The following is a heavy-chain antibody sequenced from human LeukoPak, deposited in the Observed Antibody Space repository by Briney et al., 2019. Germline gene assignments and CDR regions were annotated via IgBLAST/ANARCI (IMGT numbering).Heavy chain of an antibody. CDR2: IYYSGST. CDR3: ARADYYDSSDPFDI. D-gene: IGHD3-22*01. J-gene: IGHJ3*02. CDR1: GGSISSGDYY. Sequence: SETLSLTCTVSGGSISSGDYYWSWIRQPPGKGLEWIGYIYYSGSTYYNPSLKSRVTISVDTSKNQFSLKLSSATAADTAVYYCARADYYDSSDPFDIWGQGTMVTVSS. V-gene: IGHV4-30-4*08.